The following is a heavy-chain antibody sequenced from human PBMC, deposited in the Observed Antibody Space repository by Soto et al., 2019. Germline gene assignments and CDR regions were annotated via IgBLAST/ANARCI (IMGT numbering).Heavy chain of an antibody. CDR2: IFPSGTT. J-gene: IGHJ5*02. V-gene: IGHV4-30-2*01. Sequence: PSETLCLTCGFSGGSLSGATYSWNWIRQPPGKGLEWIGYIFPSGTTYYNPSLKSRVTISIDVSKNQFSLSLRSLTAADTAVYYWARDMHAGFPHHFDPWGQGNLVT. CDR3: ARDMHAGFPHHFDP. CDR1: GGSLSGATYS. D-gene: IGHD2-8*01.